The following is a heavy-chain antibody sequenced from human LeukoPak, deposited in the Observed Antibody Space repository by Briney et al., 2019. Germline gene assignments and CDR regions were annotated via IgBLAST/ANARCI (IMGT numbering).Heavy chain of an antibody. CDR2: ISTSSGRT. Sequence: PGGSLRLSCAASGFTFSSHVISWVRQTPGKGLEWVSAISTSSGRTYYADSVKGRFSISRDNSKNTLYLQINSLRAEDKAVYYCARVHYDSSGYTNYYYYMDVWGKGTTVTISS. D-gene: IGHD3-22*01. CDR1: GFTFSSHV. J-gene: IGHJ6*03. V-gene: IGHV3-23*01. CDR3: ARVHYDSSGYTNYYYYMDV.